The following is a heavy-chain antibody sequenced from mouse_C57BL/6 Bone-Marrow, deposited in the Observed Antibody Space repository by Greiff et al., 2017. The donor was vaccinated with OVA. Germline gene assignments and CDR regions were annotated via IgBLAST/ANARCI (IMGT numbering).Heavy chain of an antibody. D-gene: IGHD1-1*01. Sequence: QVQLKESGSELRSPGSSVKLSCKDFDSEVFPIAYMSWVRQKPGHGFEWIGGILPSIGRTIYGEKFEDKATLDADTLSNTAYLELNSLTSEDSAIYYCATTTVDRYFDVWGTGTTVTVSS. CDR2: ILPSIGRT. CDR3: ATTTVDRYFDV. J-gene: IGHJ1*03. CDR1: DSEVFPIAY. V-gene: IGHV15-2*01.